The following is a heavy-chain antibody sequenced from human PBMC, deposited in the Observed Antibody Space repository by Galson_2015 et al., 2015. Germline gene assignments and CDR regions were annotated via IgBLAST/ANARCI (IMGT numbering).Heavy chain of an antibody. D-gene: IGHD6-19*01. Sequence: SLRLSCAASGFTFGDYAMSWFRQAPGKGLEWVGFIRSKAYGGTTEYAASVKGRFTISRDDSKSIAYLQMNSLKTEDTAVYYCTREGGDYSSGWYYFDYWGQGTLVTVSS. CDR1: GFTFGDYA. V-gene: IGHV3-49*03. J-gene: IGHJ4*02. CDR2: IRSKAYGGTT. CDR3: TREGGDYSSGWYYFDY.